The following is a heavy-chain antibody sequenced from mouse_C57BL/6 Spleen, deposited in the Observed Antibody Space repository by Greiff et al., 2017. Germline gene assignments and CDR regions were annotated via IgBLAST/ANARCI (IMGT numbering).Heavy chain of an antibody. Sequence: VQLQQSGAELVKPGASVKISCKASGYAFSSYWMNWVKQRPGKGLEWIGQIYPGDGDTNYNGKFKGKDTLTADKSSSTAYMQLSSLTSEDSAVDFCARGYGNYFVDYWGQGTTLTVSS. D-gene: IGHD2-10*02. J-gene: IGHJ2*01. CDR3: ARGYGNYFVDY. CDR1: GYAFSSYW. CDR2: IYPGDGDT. V-gene: IGHV1-80*01.